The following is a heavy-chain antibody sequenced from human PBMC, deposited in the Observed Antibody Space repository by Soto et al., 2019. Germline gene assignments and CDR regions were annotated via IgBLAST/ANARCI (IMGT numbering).Heavy chain of an antibody. D-gene: IGHD6-13*01. J-gene: IGHJ4*02. CDR1: GFTFSDYA. CDR2: VSHDGRNT. V-gene: IGHV3-30*03. Sequence: VQLVESGGGVVQPGRSLRLSCAASGFTFSDYAMHWVRQAPGKGLEWVAVVSHDGRNTHYADSVKGRFTISRDSYKNTVPLERMSLRAADTAGYYCATGGQQRRGIYDFNYWGQGALVTVSS. CDR3: ATGGQQRRGIYDFNY.